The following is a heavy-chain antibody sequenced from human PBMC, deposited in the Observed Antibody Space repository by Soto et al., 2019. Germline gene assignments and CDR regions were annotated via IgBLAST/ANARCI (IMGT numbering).Heavy chain of an antibody. CDR1: GFTFSSSA. J-gene: IGHJ5*02. V-gene: IGHV1-58*01. Sequence: QMHLVHSGPEVKRPGTALKVSCKASGFTFSSSAVQWVRQARGQRLEWIGWVVLGNGNTNYAQKFQERVTITRDMSTSTAYMEVRSLTFEDTAVYYCATRIGNIGWYWLDTWGQGTLVTVSS. CDR2: VVLGNGNT. CDR3: ATRIGNIGWYWLDT. D-gene: IGHD6-19*01.